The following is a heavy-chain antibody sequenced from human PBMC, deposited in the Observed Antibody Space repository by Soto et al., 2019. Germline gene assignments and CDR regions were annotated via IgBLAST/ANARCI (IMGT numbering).Heavy chain of an antibody. CDR3: ARETDYYGSMDV. CDR2: FYISGNP. V-gene: IGHV4-4*07. J-gene: IGHJ6*02. Sequence: PSQTLSLTSTVSGGSISNYYWSWVLQPAGKGLAWIGRFYISGNPNYHPSLKSRVTMSLDTSKNQFSLHLTSLTAADTAVYFCARETDYYGSMDVWGPGTTVTVSS. CDR1: GGSISNYY. D-gene: IGHD3-10*01.